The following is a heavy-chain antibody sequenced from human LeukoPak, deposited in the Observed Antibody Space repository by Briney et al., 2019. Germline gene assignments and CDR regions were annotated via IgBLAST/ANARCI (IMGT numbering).Heavy chain of an antibody. CDR2: IYHSGST. J-gene: IGHJ4*02. D-gene: IGHD1-1*01. Sequence: SQTLSLTCTVSGGSISSGGYYWSWIRQPPGTGLEWIGYIYHSGSTYYNPSLKSRVTISVDRSKNQFSLKLSSVTAADTAVYYCARVFKGITTGTTVFDYWGQGTLVTVSS. CDR3: ARVFKGITTGTTVFDY. V-gene: IGHV4-30-2*01. CDR1: GGSISSGGYY.